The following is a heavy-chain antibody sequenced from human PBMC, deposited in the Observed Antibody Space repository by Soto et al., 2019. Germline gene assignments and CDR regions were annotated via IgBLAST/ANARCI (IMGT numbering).Heavy chain of an antibody. CDR3: ARDRCSGGSCYYYYYYGMDV. D-gene: IGHD2-15*01. CDR2: IIPIFGTA. Sequence: QVQLVQSGAEVKKPGSSVKVSCKASGGTFSSYAISWVRQAPGQGLEWMGGIIPIFGTANYAQKFQGRVTITADESTSTAYMELSSLRSEDTAVYYCARDRCSGGSCYYYYYYGMDVWDQGTTVTVSS. J-gene: IGHJ6*02. V-gene: IGHV1-69*12. CDR1: GGTFSSYA.